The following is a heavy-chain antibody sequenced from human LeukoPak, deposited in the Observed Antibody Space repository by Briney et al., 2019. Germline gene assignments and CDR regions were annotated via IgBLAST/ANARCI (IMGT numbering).Heavy chain of an antibody. J-gene: IGHJ4*02. Sequence: GGSLRLSCAASGFTFSSYAMHWVHQAPGKGLEWVAVISYDGSNKYYADSVKGRFTISRDNSKNTLYLQMNSLRAEDTAVYYCARDGYNLFDYWGQGTLVTVSS. CDR2: ISYDGSNK. CDR1: GFTFSSYA. V-gene: IGHV3-30*01. CDR3: ARDGYNLFDY. D-gene: IGHD5-24*01.